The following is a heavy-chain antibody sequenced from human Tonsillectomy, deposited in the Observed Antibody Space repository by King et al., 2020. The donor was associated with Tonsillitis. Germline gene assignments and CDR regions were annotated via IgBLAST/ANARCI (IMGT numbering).Heavy chain of an antibody. CDR2: ISWNSGSI. V-gene: IGHV3-9*01. CDR3: AKVSEHYYYYGMDV. Sequence: VQLVESGGGLVQPGRSLRLSCAASGFTFDDYAVHWVRQAPGKGLEWVSGISWNSGSIGYADSVKGRFTISRDNAKNSLYLQMNSLRAEDTALYYCAKVSEHYYYYGMDVWGQGTTVTVSS. J-gene: IGHJ6*02. CDR1: GFTFDDYA.